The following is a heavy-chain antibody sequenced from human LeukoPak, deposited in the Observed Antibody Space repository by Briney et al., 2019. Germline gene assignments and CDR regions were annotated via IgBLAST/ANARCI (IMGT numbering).Heavy chain of an antibody. Sequence: SETLSLTCTVSGGSISSYYWSWIRQPPGKGLEWIGYIYYSGSTNYNPSLKSRVTISVDTSKNQFSLKLSSVTAADTAVYYCARQVVVPAAMMGYYYYYGMDVWGQGTTVTVSS. J-gene: IGHJ6*02. V-gene: IGHV4-59*08. CDR1: GGSISSYY. D-gene: IGHD2-2*01. CDR2: IYYSGST. CDR3: ARQVVVPAAMMGYYYYYGMDV.